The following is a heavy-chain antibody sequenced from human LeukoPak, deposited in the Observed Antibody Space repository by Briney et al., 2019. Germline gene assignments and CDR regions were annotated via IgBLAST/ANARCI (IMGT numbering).Heavy chain of an antibody. CDR2: IYHSGTT. CDR3: ARPPDSSDYGAAFDF. CDR1: GYSITSGYF. J-gene: IGHJ4*02. Sequence: PSETLSPTCGVSGYSITSGYFWGWIRQPPGKGLEWIGSIYHSGTTYYNPPLRSRVTISVGTSKNQFSLKLSSVTAADTAVYYCARPPDSSDYGAAFDFWGQGTLVTVSS. V-gene: IGHV4-38-2*01. D-gene: IGHD4-17*01.